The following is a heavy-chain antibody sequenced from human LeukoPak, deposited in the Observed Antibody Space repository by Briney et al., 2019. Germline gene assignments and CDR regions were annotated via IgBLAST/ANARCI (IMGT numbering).Heavy chain of an antibody. Sequence: PSETLSLTCTVSGGSVSSGSYYWSWIRQPPGKGLEWIGYIYYSGSTNYNPSLKSRVTISVDTSKNQFSLKLSSVTAADTAVYYCARFIPSSGIDPWGQGTLVTVSS. V-gene: IGHV4-61*01. CDR1: GGSVSSGSYY. J-gene: IGHJ5*02. CDR2: IYYSGST. D-gene: IGHD3-10*02. CDR3: ARFIPSSGIDP.